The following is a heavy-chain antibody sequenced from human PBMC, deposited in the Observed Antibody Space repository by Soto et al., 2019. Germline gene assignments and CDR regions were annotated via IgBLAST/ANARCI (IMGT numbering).Heavy chain of an antibody. CDR1: GFTFSSYE. V-gene: IGHV3-48*03. J-gene: IGHJ6*02. CDR3: ARDWEYDFWSGRSRYGMDV. Sequence: GGSLRLSCAASGFTFSSYEMNWVRQAPGKGLEWVSYISSSGSTIYYADSVKGRFTVSRDNAKNSLYLQMNSLRDEDTAVYYCARDWEYDFWSGRSRYGMDVWGQGTTVTVSS. CDR2: ISSSGSTI. D-gene: IGHD3-3*01.